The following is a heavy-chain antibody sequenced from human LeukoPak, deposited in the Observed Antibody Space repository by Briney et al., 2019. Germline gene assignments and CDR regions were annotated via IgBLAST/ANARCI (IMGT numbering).Heavy chain of an antibody. CDR3: ARGPTTDNITSWSSGLEPFDY. D-gene: IGHD6-13*01. Sequence: SETLSLTCAVYGGSFSGYYWSWIRQPPGKGLEWIGEINHSGSTNYNPSLKSRVTISVDTSKNRFSLKLSSVTAADTAVYYCARGPTTDNITSWSSGLEPFDYWGQGTLVTVSS. CDR2: INHSGST. CDR1: GGSFSGYY. J-gene: IGHJ4*02. V-gene: IGHV4-34*01.